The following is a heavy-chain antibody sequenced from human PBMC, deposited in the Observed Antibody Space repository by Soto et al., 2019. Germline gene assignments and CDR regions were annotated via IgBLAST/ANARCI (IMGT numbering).Heavy chain of an antibody. CDR2: TYYRSKWYN. CDR3: AREYCTNGVCPTSYYGMDV. D-gene: IGHD2-8*01. J-gene: IGHJ6*02. CDR1: GDSVSSNCAA. V-gene: IGHV6-1*01. Sequence: SQTLSLTCAISGDSVSSNCAAWNWIRQSPSRGLEWLGRTYYRSKWYNDYAVSVKSRIAINPDTSKNQFSLQLNSVTPEDTAVYYCAREYCTNGVCPTSYYGMDVWGQGTTVTVSS.